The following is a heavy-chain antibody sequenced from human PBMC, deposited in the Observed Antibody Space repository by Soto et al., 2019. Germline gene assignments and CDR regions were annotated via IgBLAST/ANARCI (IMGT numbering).Heavy chain of an antibody. CDR3: AKDHCTLSNCIAGFDY. V-gene: IGHV3-23*01. Sequence: EVQLLESGGGLVQPGGSLRLSCAASGFTFRTYGMNWVGQAPGKGLEWVSSITDGDGNTFYADSVKGRFTISRDNSKNTLYLQMNSLRAEDTAIYYCAKDHCTLSNCIAGFDYWGQGTLVTVSS. CDR1: GFTFRTYG. D-gene: IGHD2-8*01. J-gene: IGHJ4*02. CDR2: ITDGDGNT.